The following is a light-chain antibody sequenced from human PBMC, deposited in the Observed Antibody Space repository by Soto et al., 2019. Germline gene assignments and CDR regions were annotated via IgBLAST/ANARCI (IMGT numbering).Light chain of an antibody. CDR1: TSDVGGYNY. CDR2: DVN. CDR3: SSYTSTTTVV. Sequence: QSVLTQPASVSGSPGQSITISCTGTTSDVGGYNYVSWYKQYPGKAPKLMIYDVNNRPSGVSNRFSGSKSGNTASLTISGLQAEDEADYYCSSYTSTTTVVFGGGTKVTVL. J-gene: IGLJ3*02. V-gene: IGLV2-14*01.